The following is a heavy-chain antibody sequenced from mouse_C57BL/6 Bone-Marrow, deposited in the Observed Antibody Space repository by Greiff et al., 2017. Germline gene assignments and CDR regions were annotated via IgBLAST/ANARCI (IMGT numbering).Heavy chain of an antibody. CDR2: IPPNSGSP. CDR1: GYTFTSYW. Sequence: QVQLQQPGAELVKPGASVKLSCKASGYTFTSYWMHWVKQRPGQGLEWIGMIPPNSGSPNYNAKFTSKAKLTVDKSYSTAYMQLSSLTSEDSAVYYCAIKMDLLWVRLGFYYWGQGTTLPGSS. V-gene: IGHV1-64*01. CDR3: AIKMDLLWVRLGFYY. D-gene: IGHD2-2*01. J-gene: IGHJ2*01.